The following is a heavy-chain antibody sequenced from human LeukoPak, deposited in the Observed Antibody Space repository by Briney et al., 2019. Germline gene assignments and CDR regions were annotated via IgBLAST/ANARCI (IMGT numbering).Heavy chain of an antibody. CDR2: IWYDGSSK. D-gene: IGHD5-12*01. CDR3: AKAMSGYDTYYFDY. V-gene: IGHV3-33*06. CDR1: GFTFSSYG. J-gene: IGHJ4*02. Sequence: SGRSLRLSCAASGFTFSSYGMHWVRQAPCKGLEWVAVIWYDGSSKYYADSVKGRFTISRDNSKNTLYLQMNSLRAEDTAVYYCAKAMSGYDTYYFDYWGQGTLVTVSS.